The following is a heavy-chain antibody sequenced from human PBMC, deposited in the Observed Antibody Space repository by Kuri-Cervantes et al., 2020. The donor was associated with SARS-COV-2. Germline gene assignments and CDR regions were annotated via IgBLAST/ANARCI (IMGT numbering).Heavy chain of an antibody. CDR1: GGSISSSSYY. CDR2: INHSGST. Sequence: SETLSLTCTVSGGSISSSSYYWGWIRQPPGKGLEWIGEINHSGSTNYNPSLKSRVTISVDTSKNQFSLKLSSVTAADTAVYYCARDMRSAELAFDLWGRGTLVTVSS. V-gene: IGHV4-39*07. D-gene: IGHD3-16*01. J-gene: IGHJ2*01. CDR3: ARDMRSAELAFDL.